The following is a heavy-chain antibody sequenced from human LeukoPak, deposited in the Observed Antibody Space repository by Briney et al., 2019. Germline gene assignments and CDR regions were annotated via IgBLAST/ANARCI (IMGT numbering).Heavy chain of an antibody. CDR2: IIPILGIT. CDR3: ARDRMGEMATIIIVGDY. J-gene: IGHJ4*02. D-gene: IGHD5-12*01. V-gene: IGHV1-69*04. CDR1: GGTFSSYA. Sequence: AASVKVSCKASGGTFSSYAISWVRQAPGQGLEWMGRIIPILGITNYAQKFQGRVTISADKSTSTAYMELSSLRSEDTAVYYCARDRMGEMATIIIVGDYWGQGTLVTVSS.